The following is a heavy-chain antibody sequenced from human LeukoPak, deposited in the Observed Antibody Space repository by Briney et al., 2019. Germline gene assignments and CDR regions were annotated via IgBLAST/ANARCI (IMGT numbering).Heavy chain of an antibody. Sequence: GGSLRLSCVASGFSFRNYAIHWARQAPGKGLEYVSVINTDGRITYYADSVKGRFTISRDNSKNTVYLQMGSLRGEDMAVYYCTRDGGSFCDFDYWGQGALVTVSS. V-gene: IGHV3-64*02. CDR1: GFSFRNYA. CDR3: TRDGGSFCDFDY. J-gene: IGHJ4*02. D-gene: IGHD1-26*01. CDR2: INTDGRIT.